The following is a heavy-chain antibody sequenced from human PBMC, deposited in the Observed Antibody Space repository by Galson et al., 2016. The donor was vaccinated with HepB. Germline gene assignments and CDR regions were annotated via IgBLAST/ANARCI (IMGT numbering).Heavy chain of an antibody. V-gene: IGHV2-5*05. J-gene: IGHJ3*01. Sequence: PALVKPTQTLTLTCAFSGFSLSTNGVGVGWIRQPPGEALEWLGLIYWDNDRRYGPSLKSRLTITKDTSKNQVVLTMTNMDPVDTATYYFAHTGSDYDNTCDYNRALDVWGQGTRVTVSS. CDR3: AHTGSDYDNTCDYNRALDV. CDR1: GFSLSTNGVG. CDR2: IYWDNDR. D-gene: IGHD3-16*01.